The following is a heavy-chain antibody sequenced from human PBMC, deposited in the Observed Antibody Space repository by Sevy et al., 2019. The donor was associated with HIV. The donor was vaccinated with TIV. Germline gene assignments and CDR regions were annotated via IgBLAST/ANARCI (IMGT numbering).Heavy chain of an antibody. CDR3: ARVQRYHFWSGYYSDYYYYYGMDV. J-gene: IGHJ6*02. Sequence: ASVKVSCKASGYTFTGYYMHWVRQAPGQGLEWMGRINPNSGGTNYAQKFQGRVTMTRDTSISTAYMELSRLRSDDTAVYYCARVQRYHFWSGYYSDYYYYYGMDVWGQGTTVTVSS. V-gene: IGHV1-2*06. CDR1: GYTFTGYY. D-gene: IGHD3-3*01. CDR2: INPNSGGT.